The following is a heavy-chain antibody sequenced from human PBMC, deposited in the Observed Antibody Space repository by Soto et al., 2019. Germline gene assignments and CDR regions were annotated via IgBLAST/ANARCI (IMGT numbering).Heavy chain of an antibody. CDR2: ISYDGINK. J-gene: IGHJ3*01. CDR3: AREYDAFDV. V-gene: IGHV3-30-3*01. Sequence: QVQLVESGGGVVQPGRSLRLSCAASAFTCSTYAMHWVRQAPGKGLEWVAVISYDGINKYYADSVKGRFTISRDNSKNTLSLQMNSLRPEDTAMYYCAREYDAFDVWGQGTMVTVSS. CDR1: AFTCSTYA.